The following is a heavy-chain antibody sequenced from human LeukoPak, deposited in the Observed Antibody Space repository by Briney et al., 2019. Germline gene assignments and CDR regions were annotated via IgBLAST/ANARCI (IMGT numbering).Heavy chain of an antibody. V-gene: IGHV3-30*18. CDR3: AKDEGYCSGGSCYQNWFDP. Sequence: GGSLRLSCAASGFTFSSYGMRWVRQAPGKGLEWVAVILYDGSNKYYADSVKGRFTISRDNSKNTLYLQMNSLRAEDTAVYYCAKDEGYCSGGSCYQNWFDPWGQGTLVTVSS. J-gene: IGHJ5*02. D-gene: IGHD2-15*01. CDR1: GFTFSSYG. CDR2: ILYDGSNK.